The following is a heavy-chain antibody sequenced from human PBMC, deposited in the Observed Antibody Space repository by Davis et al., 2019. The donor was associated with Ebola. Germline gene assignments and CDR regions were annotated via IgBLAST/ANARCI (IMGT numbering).Heavy chain of an antibody. Sequence: ASVKVSCKASGYTFIEYYIHWVRQAPGQGLEWMGRINPNSGVTNYAQKFQGRVTMTRDTSITTAYMELSGLRSDDTAAYYCARGKGEIQLWDYYGMDVWGKGTTVTVSS. J-gene: IGHJ6*04. D-gene: IGHD5-18*01. CDR1: GYTFIEYY. CDR3: ARGKGEIQLWDYYGMDV. CDR2: INPNSGVT. V-gene: IGHV1-2*06.